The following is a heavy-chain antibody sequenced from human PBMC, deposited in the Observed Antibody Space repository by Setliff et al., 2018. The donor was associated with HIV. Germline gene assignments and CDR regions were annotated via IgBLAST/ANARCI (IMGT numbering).Heavy chain of an antibody. CDR2: ISYSGAT. D-gene: IGHD4-17*01. CDR3: ARHSPVTTEDYMDV. CDR1: GVSISSSPYY. Sequence: SETLSLTCSVSGVSISSSPYYWAWIRQPPGKGLEWIATISYSGATYFTPSLKSRVTLSVDTSKNQFFLRLTSVSAAATGLYFCARHSPVTTEDYMDVWGKGTTVTVSS. V-gene: IGHV4-39*01. J-gene: IGHJ6*03.